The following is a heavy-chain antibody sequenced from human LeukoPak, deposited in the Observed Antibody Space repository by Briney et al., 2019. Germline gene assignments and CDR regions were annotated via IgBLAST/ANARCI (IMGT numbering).Heavy chain of an antibody. J-gene: IGHJ6*02. Sequence: GGSLRLSCAASGFTVSSNYMSWVRQAPGKGLEWVPVIYSGGSTYYADSVKGRFTISRDNSKNTLYLQTNSLRAEDTAVYYCARGSDYYYYGMDVWGQGTTVTVSS. V-gene: IGHV3-66*01. CDR2: IYSGGST. CDR1: GFTVSSNY. D-gene: IGHD1-26*01. CDR3: ARGSDYYYYGMDV.